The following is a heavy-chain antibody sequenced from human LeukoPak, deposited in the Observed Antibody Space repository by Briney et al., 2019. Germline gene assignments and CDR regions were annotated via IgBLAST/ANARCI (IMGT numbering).Heavy chain of an antibody. Sequence: GGSLRLSCAASGFTFSSYGMHWVRQPPGKGLEWVAVIWYDGSNKYYADSVKGRFTISRDNSKNTLYLQMNSLRAEDTAVYYCARDPETTGGYFDYWGQGTLVTVSS. CDR2: IWYDGSNK. D-gene: IGHD4-11*01. J-gene: IGHJ4*02. CDR1: GFTFSSYG. CDR3: ARDPETTGGYFDY. V-gene: IGHV3-33*08.